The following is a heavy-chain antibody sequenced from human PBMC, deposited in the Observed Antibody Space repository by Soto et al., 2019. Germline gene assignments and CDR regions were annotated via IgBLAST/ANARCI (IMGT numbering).Heavy chain of an antibody. D-gene: IGHD5-12*01. V-gene: IGHV1-46*03. J-gene: IGHJ3*02. CDR3: AREPSVRDIVADAFDI. CDR1: GYTFTSYY. CDR2: INPSGGST. Sequence: ASVKVSCKASGYTFTSYYMHWVRQAPGQGLEWMGIINPSGGSTSYAQKFQGRVTMTRDTSTSTVYMEMSSLRSEDTAVYYCAREPSVRDIVADAFDIWGQGTMVTVSS.